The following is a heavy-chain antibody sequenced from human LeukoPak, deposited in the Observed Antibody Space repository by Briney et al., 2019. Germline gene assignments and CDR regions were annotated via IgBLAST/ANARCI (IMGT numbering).Heavy chain of an antibody. J-gene: IGHJ4*02. CDR2: IYYSGST. CDR3: ARALVGDYFDY. Sequence: SETLSLTCTVSGGSISSGGYYWSWIRRHPGKGLEWIGYIYYSGSTYYNPSLKSRVTISVDTSKNQLSLKLSSVTAADTAVYYCARALVGDYFDYWGQGTLVTVSS. D-gene: IGHD3-10*01. CDR1: GGSISSGGYY. V-gene: IGHV4-31*03.